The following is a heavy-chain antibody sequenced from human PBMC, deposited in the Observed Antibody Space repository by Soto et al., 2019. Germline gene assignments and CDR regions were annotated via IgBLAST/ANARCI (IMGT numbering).Heavy chain of an antibody. J-gene: IGHJ5*02. V-gene: IGHV1-69*13. CDR2: IIPIFGTA. CDR3: AGVVPAAIRCWFDP. Sequence: SVKVSCKASGGTFSSYAISWVRQAPGQGLEWMGGIIPIFGTANYAQKFQGRVTITADESTSTDYMELSSLRSEDTAVYYCAGVVPAAIRCWFDPWGQGTMVTVS. CDR1: GGTFSSYA. D-gene: IGHD2-2*02.